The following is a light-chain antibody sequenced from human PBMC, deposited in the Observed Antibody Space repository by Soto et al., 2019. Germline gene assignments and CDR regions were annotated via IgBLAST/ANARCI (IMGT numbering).Light chain of an antibody. CDR1: SSNIGAGYD. Sequence: QSVLTQPPSVSGAPGQRVTISCTGNSSNIGAGYDVHWYQQLPGTAPKLLIYGNSNRPSGVPERFSGSKSGTSASLAITGLQAEDEADYCCQSYDSSVSKVVFGGRTKLTVL. V-gene: IGLV1-40*01. CDR3: QSYDSSVSKVV. CDR2: GNS. J-gene: IGLJ2*01.